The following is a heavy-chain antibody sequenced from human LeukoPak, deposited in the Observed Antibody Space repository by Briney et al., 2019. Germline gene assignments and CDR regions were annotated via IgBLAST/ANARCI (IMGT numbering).Heavy chain of an antibody. D-gene: IGHD2-21*02. CDR3: ARAGVTARHYNWFDP. Sequence: PSETLSLTCTVSGGSISSGDYYWSWIRQPPGKGLEWIGYIYYSGSTYYNPSLKSRVTISVDTSKNQFSLKLSSVTAADTAVYYCARAGVTARHYNWFDPWGQGTLVTVSS. CDR2: IYYSGST. V-gene: IGHV4-30-4*01. CDR1: GGSISSGDYY. J-gene: IGHJ5*02.